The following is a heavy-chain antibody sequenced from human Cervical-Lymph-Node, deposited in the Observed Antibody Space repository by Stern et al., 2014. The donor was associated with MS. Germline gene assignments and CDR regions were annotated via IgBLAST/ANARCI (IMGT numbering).Heavy chain of an antibody. V-gene: IGHV3-30*18. Sequence: VQLEESGGGVVQPGGSLRLSCVASGFVFRNYAAHWVRQPPGKGLECVALVSFDGRDKYYTDSVKGRFTVSRDNSKNALYLEMNSLRPEDTAVYYCAKGGSGSYLDWGQGSLVTVSS. CDR3: AKGGSGSYLD. CDR2: VSFDGRDK. CDR1: GFVFRNYA. D-gene: IGHD1-26*01. J-gene: IGHJ4*02.